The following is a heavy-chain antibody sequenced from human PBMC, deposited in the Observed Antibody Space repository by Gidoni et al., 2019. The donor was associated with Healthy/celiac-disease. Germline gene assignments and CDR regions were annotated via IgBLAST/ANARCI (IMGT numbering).Heavy chain of an antibody. CDR3: ARVPSHYYGSGSWYYYGMDV. CDR2: IIPIFGTA. V-gene: IGHV1-69*01. CDR1: GGTFSSYA. J-gene: IGHJ6*04. D-gene: IGHD3-10*01. Sequence: QVQLVQSGAEVKKPGSSVKVSCKASGGTFSSYAISWVRQAPGQGLEWMGGIIPIFGTANYAQKFQGRVTITADESTSTAYMELSSLRSEDTAVYYCARVPSHYYGSGSWYYYGMDVWGKGTTVTVSS.